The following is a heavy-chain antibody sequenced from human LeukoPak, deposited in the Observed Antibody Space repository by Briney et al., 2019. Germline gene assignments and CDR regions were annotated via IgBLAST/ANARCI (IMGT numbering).Heavy chain of an antibody. CDR3: ARDQNYDSSGTPFDY. D-gene: IGHD3-22*01. CDR1: GGSFSGYY. CDR2: INHSGST. Sequence: PSETLSLTCAVYGGSFSGYYWSWIRQPPGKGLEWIGEINHSGSTNYNPSLRSRVTISVDTSKNQFSLKLSSVTAADTAVYYCARDQNYDSSGTPFDYWGQGTLVTVSS. J-gene: IGHJ4*02. V-gene: IGHV4-34*01.